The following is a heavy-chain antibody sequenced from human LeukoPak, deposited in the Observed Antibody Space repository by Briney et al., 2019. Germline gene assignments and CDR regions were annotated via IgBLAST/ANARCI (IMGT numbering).Heavy chain of an antibody. CDR1: GDSISSSSSY. CDR2: IYYSGSN. CDR3: ARVPTVTFFDY. D-gene: IGHD4-17*01. V-gene: IGHV4-39*01. J-gene: IGHJ4*02. Sequence: PSETLSLTCTVSGDSISSSSSYWGWIRQPPGKGLEWIGSIYYSGSNFDNPALKSRVTISVDTSKNQFSLKLSSVTAPDTAVYYCARVPTVTFFDYWGQGTLVTVSS.